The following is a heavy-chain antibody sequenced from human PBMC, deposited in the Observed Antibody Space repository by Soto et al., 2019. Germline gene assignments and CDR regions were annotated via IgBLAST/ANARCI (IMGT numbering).Heavy chain of an antibody. CDR1: GGSFSGYY. Sequence: PSETLSLTCAVYGGSFSGYYWSWIRQPPGKGLEWIGEINHSGSTNYNPSLKSRVTISVDTSKNQFSLKLSSVTAADTAVYYCASRDGYKKLEGYYFDYWGQGTLVTVSS. J-gene: IGHJ4*02. CDR3: ASRDGYKKLEGYYFDY. D-gene: IGHD5-12*01. CDR2: INHSGST. V-gene: IGHV4-34*01.